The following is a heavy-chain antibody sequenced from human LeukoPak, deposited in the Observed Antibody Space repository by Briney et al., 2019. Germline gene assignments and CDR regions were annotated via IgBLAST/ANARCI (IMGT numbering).Heavy chain of an antibody. Sequence: GASVKVSCKASGYTFTSYDINWVRQATGQGLEWMGWMNPNSGNTGYAQKFQGRVTITRNTSISTAYMELSSLRSEDTAVYYCATDLGMYYYDSSPPMDYWGQGTLVTVSS. CDR2: MNPNSGNT. D-gene: IGHD3-22*01. CDR1: GYTFTSYD. V-gene: IGHV1-8*03. J-gene: IGHJ4*02. CDR3: ATDLGMYYYDSSPPMDY.